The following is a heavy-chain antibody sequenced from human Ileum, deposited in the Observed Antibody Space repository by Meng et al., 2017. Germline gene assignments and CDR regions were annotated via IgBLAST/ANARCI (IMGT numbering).Heavy chain of an antibody. CDR1: GLTFTNAW. Sequence: GGSLRLSCAVSGLTFTNAWMSWVRQAPGKGLEWVGRIKSKTEGGTTEHAAPVKGRFTISRDDSKDTLYLQMNSLNTEDTGVYYCTTYMVRGGYFYGMDVWGQGTTVTVSS. CDR3: TTYMVRGGYFYGMDV. D-gene: IGHD3-10*01. CDR2: IKSKTEGGTT. V-gene: IGHV3-15*01. J-gene: IGHJ6*02.